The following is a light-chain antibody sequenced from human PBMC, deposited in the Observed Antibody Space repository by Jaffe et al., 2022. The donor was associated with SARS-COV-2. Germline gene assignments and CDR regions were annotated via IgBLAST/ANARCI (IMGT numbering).Light chain of an antibody. CDR1: SSDVGGYSY. Sequence: QSALTQPASVSGSPGQSITISCTGTSSDVGGYSYVSWYQHHPGKAPKLMIYDVTNRPSGVSNRFSGSKSGSTASLTISGLQAEDEADYYCTSYASSSTVVFGGGTKLTVL. CDR3: TSYASSSTVV. J-gene: IGLJ2*01. V-gene: IGLV2-14*03. CDR2: DVT.